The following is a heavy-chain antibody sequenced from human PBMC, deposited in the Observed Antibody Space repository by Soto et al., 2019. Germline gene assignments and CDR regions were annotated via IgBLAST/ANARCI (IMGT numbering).Heavy chain of an antibody. CDR2: VWYDGDNK. V-gene: IGHV3-30*02. D-gene: IGHD3-9*01. J-gene: IGHJ6*02. CDR3: AKQRYFDSNYYGMDV. CDR1: GFTVSSYA. Sequence: PGGSLRLSCAASGFTVSSYAMHWVRQAPGKGPEWVAVVWYDGDNKYYADSVKGRFTISRDNSKNTLYLQMNSLRAEDTAVYYCAKQRYFDSNYYGMDVWGQGTTVTVSS.